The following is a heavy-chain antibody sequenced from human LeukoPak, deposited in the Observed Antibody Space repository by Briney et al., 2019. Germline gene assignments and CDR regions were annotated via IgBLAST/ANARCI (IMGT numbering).Heavy chain of an antibody. V-gene: IGHV4-34*01. CDR3: ARGQVTKEGGYCSGGSCYTGPYYYYMDV. Sequence: SETMSLICAVYGGSFSGYYWRWIRQPPGKGLQWIGEINHSGSTTYNPSLHSRVTISVDTSKNQFSLKLSSVTAADTAVYYCARGQVTKEGGYCSGGSCYTGPYYYYMDVWGKGTTVTVSS. J-gene: IGHJ6*03. CDR1: GGSFSGYY. D-gene: IGHD2-15*01. CDR2: INHSGST.